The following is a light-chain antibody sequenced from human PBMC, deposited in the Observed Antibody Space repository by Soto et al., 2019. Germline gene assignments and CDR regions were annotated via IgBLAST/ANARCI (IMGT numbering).Light chain of an antibody. Sequence: DVVMTQSPLSLPVTLGQPASISCRSSQSLVSSNGNTFLIWFQQRPGQSPRRLIYKVSNRDSAVPDIFTGSGSGTDFTLEISRVEAEDVGGYYCMQATHWPWTFGQGTKVEIK. V-gene: IGKV2-30*01. CDR1: QSLVSSNGNTF. J-gene: IGKJ1*01. CDR2: KVS. CDR3: MQATHWPWT.